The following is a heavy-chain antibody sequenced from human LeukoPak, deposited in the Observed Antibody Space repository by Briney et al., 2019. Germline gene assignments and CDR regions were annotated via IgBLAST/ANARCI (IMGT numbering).Heavy chain of an antibody. V-gene: IGHV1-69*04. Sequence: GASVKVSCKGSGGTFRSYAINWGRQAPGQGLGWMGRIIPILGIANYAQKFQGRVTITADKSTSTAYMELSSLRSEDTAVYYCASHTVDTLPDYWGQGTLVTVSS. CDR2: IIPILGIA. J-gene: IGHJ4*02. CDR3: ASHTVDTLPDY. CDR1: GGTFRSYA. D-gene: IGHD5-18*01.